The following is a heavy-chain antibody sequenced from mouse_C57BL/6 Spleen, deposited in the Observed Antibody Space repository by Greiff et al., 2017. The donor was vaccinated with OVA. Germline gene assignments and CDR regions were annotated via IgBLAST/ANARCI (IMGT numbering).Heavy chain of an antibody. J-gene: IGHJ4*01. Sequence: EVHLVESGGGLVKPGGSLKLSCAASGFTFSDYGMHWVRQAPEKGLEWVAYISSGSSTIYYADTVKGRFTISRDNAKNTLFLQMTSLRSEDTAMYYCARLLWDSSYAMDYWGQGTSVTVSS. CDR3: ARLLWDSSYAMDY. V-gene: IGHV5-17*01. CDR1: GFTFSDYG. D-gene: IGHD1-1*02. CDR2: ISSGSSTI.